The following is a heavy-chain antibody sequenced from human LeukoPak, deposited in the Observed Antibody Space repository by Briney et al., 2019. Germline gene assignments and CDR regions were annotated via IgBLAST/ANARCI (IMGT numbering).Heavy chain of an antibody. Sequence: GGSLRLSCAASGFSFSSYRMNWVRQAPGKRLEWVSYISISSSIIYYADSVKGRFTISRDNAKNSLYLQMNSLRAEDTAVYYCTRVNYGDYLPSFDYWGQGTLVTVSS. V-gene: IGHV3-48*01. CDR1: GFSFSSYR. CDR2: ISISSSII. D-gene: IGHD4-17*01. CDR3: TRVNYGDYLPSFDY. J-gene: IGHJ4*02.